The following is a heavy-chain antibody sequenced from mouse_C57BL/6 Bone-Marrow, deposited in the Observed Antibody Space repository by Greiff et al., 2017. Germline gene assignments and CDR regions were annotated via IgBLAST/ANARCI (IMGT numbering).Heavy chain of an antibody. V-gene: IGHV7-1*01. Sequence: EVKLVESGGGLVQSGRSLRLSCATSGFTFSDFYMEWVRQAPGKGLEWIAASRNKADDYTTEYSASVKGRFIVSRSTSQTILNLQMDALTAEDAAIYSGARDADYYYGYSYPFAYWGQGTLVTVSA. CDR2: SRNKADDYTT. D-gene: IGHD1-1*01. CDR1: GFTFSDFY. CDR3: ARDADYYYGYSYPFAY. J-gene: IGHJ3*01.